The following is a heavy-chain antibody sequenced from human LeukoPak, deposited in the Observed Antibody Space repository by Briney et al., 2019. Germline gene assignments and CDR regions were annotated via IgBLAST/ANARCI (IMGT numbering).Heavy chain of an antibody. CDR3: ARWDAAGGWLAHFDY. Sequence: GSLRLSCAASGFTFSSYSMNWVRQAPGKGLEWVSYISSSSSTIYYADSVKGRFTISRDNAKNSLYLQMNSLRAEDTAVYYCARWDAAGGWLAHFDYWGQGTLVTVSS. V-gene: IGHV3-48*01. J-gene: IGHJ4*02. D-gene: IGHD6-19*01. CDR2: ISSSSSTI. CDR1: GFTFSSYS.